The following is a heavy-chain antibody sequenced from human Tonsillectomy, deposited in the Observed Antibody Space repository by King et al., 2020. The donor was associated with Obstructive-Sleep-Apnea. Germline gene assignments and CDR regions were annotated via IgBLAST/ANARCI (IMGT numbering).Heavy chain of an antibody. D-gene: IGHD2-15*01. CDR2: VYYTGNT. CDR3: AREGGSSIWYFDL. Sequence: QVQLKESGPGLVKPSETLSLTCSVSGGSVRSGSYYWSWIRQPPGKGLEWIGYVYYTGNTDYNPSLKSRVAISVDTSKNQFSLKVRSVTAADTAVYFCAREGGSSIWYFDLWGRGTVVTVSS. CDR1: GGSVRSGSYY. J-gene: IGHJ2*01. V-gene: IGHV4-61*01.